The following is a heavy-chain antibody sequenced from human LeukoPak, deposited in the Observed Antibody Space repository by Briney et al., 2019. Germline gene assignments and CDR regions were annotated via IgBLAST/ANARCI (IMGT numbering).Heavy chain of an antibody. J-gene: IGHJ4*02. D-gene: IGHD6-6*01. CDR2: ICYSGST. CDR3: ARRKRKYSSSLSRAVPEAGPFDY. Sequence: SETLSLTCTVSGGSISSSSYYWGWIRQPPGKGLEWIVSICYSGSTYYNPSLKSRVTISVDTSKNQFSLKLSSVTAADTAVYYCARRKRKYSSSLSRAVPEAGPFDYWGQGTLVTVSS. V-gene: IGHV4-39*01. CDR1: GGSISSSSYY.